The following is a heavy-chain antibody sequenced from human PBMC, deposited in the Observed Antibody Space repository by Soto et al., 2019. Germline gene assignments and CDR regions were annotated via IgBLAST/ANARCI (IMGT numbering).Heavy chain of an antibody. J-gene: IGHJ6*02. D-gene: IGHD6-13*01. V-gene: IGHV1-69*13. CDR3: AGQRWEAAGHYYYYYGMDV. Sequence: SVKVSCKASGGTFSSYAISWVRQAPGQGLEWMGGIIPIFGTANYAQKFQGRVTITADESTSTAYMELSSLRSEDTAVYYCAGQRWEAAGHYYYYYGMDVWGQGTTVTVSS. CDR2: IIPIFGTA. CDR1: GGTFSSYA.